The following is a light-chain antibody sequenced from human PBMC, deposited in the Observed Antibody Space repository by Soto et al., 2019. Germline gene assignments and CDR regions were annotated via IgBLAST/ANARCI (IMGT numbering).Light chain of an antibody. Sequence: EIVLTQYPGTLSLSPGERATLSCMASHSVSSNLAWYQHKPGQAPRLLTYGASTRATGIPDRFSGSGSGTDFTLTISRLEPEDFAVYYCQQYGSSPLTFGGGTKVDI. CDR2: GAS. CDR1: HSVSSN. V-gene: IGKV3-20*01. J-gene: IGKJ4*01. CDR3: QQYGSSPLT.